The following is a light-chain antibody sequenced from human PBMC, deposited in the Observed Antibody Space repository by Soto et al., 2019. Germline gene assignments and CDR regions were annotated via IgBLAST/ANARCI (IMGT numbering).Light chain of an antibody. J-gene: IGKJ1*01. CDR3: QQYGRSGM. V-gene: IGKV3-20*01. CDR1: QSVSRTY. Sequence: EIVLTQSPGTLSLSPGERATLSCRASQSVSRTYLAWYQQKPVQAPRLLIYATSSRATGIPDRFSGSGSGTDFTLTISRLETEDFAVYYCQQYGRSGMFGQGTKVEIK. CDR2: ATS.